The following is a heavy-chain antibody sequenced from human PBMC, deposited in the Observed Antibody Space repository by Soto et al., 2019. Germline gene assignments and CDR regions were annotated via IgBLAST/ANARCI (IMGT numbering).Heavy chain of an antibody. CDR1: GGTFSSYA. CDR2: IIPIFGTA. Sequence: SVKVSCKASGGTFSSYAISWVRQAPGQGLEWMGGIIPIFGTANYAQKFQGRVTITADESTSTAYMELSSLRSEDTAVYYCARAREGRWLQFEYYYYGMYVWGQGTTVTVSS. J-gene: IGHJ6*02. CDR3: ARAREGRWLQFEYYYYGMYV. D-gene: IGHD5-12*01. V-gene: IGHV1-69*13.